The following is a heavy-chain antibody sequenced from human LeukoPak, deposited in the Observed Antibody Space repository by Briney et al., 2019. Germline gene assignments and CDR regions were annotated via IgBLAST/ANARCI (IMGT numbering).Heavy chain of an antibody. J-gene: IGHJ4*02. CDR1: GGTFSSYA. CDR2: IIPIFGTA. Sequence: ASVKVSCKASGGTFSSYAISWVRQAPGQGLEWMGGIIPIFGTANYAQKFQGRVTITADESTSTAYMELSSLRSEDTAVYYYANLDRTYFDYWGQGTLVTVSS. V-gene: IGHV1-69*13. D-gene: IGHD2-2*03. CDR3: ANLDRTYFDY.